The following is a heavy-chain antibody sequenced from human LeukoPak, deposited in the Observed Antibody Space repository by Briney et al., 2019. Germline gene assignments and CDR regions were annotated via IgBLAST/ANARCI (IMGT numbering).Heavy chain of an antibody. J-gene: IGHJ4*02. CDR1: GFTFRSYA. CDR2: ISGSGGST. D-gene: IGHD3-10*01. CDR3: ANDYYGSGSYYNGLDY. Sequence: GGSLRLSCAVSGFTFRSYAMSWVRQAPGKGLEWVSAISGSGGSTYYADSVKGRFTISRDNSKNTLYLQMNSLRAEDTAVYYCANDYYGSGSYYNGLDYWGQGTLVTVSS. V-gene: IGHV3-23*01.